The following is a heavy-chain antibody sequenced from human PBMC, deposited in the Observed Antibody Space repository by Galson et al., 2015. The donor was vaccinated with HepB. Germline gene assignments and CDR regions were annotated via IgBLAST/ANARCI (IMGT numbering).Heavy chain of an antibody. D-gene: IGHD2-15*01. J-gene: IGHJ5*02. Sequence: SLRLSCAASGFTFSRSGMHWVRQPPGKGLEWGAFISYDGSSKKYADSVKGRFTISRDNSNNTLYLQMTSLRLEDTAVYYCSKAVAVSGHSRWFDPWGQGALVIVSA. V-gene: IGHV3-30*18. CDR3: SKAVAVSGHSRWFDP. CDR2: ISYDGSSK. CDR1: GFTFSRSG.